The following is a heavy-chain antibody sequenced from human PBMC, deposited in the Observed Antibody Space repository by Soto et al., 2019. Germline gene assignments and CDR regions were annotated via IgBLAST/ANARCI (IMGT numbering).Heavy chain of an antibody. Sequence: GGSLRLSCAASGFTFRDYGMNWVRQAPGRGLEWVAYISSTSRNTYNADSVKGRITISRDNARNSLYLQMNSLRDEDTAVYYCARAALYGYDYWGQGTPVTVSS. CDR2: ISSTSRNT. J-gene: IGHJ4*02. V-gene: IGHV3-48*02. D-gene: IGHD6-25*01. CDR1: GFTFRDYG. CDR3: ARAALYGYDY.